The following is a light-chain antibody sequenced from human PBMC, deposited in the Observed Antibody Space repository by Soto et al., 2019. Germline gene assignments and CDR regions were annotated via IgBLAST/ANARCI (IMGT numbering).Light chain of an antibody. CDR2: GSS. J-gene: IGKJ2*01. V-gene: IGKV3-20*01. Sequence: EIVLTQSPGILSLSPGERATLSCRASHTVSGNYLAWYQQKPGQSPRLLIYGSSDRATGIPDRFSGSGSGTDFTLTINRVEPEDFAVYYCQQYGSSPPYTFGQGTTLEI. CDR3: QQYGSSPPYT. CDR1: HTVSGNY.